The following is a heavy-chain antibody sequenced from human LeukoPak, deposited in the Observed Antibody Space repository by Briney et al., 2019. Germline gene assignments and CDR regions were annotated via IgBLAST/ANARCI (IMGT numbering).Heavy chain of an antibody. J-gene: IGHJ4*02. CDR1: GYTFTGYY. V-gene: IGHV1-2*02. Sequence: ASVKVSCKASGYTFTGYYMHWVRQAPGQGLEWMGWINPNSGGTNYAQKFQGRVTMTRDTSISTAYMELRWLRSDDTAVYYCARATSGSSGYGSDYWGQGTLVTVSS. CDR2: INPNSGGT. D-gene: IGHD5-12*01. CDR3: ARATSGSSGYGSDY.